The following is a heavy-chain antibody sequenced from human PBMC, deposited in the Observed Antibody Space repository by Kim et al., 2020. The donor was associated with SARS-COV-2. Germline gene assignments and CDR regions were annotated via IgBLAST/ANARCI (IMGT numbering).Heavy chain of an antibody. J-gene: IGHJ2*01. Sequence: GGSLRLSCAASGLSVSSYAMHWVRQAPGRGLEWVALMSYDGSSEFYADSVKGRFTISRDNAKNTLYLQLSSLRTEDTAVYYCARPAVVSADWYFGLWGRG. V-gene: IGHV3-30*04. CDR1: GLSVSSYA. CDR3: ARPAVVSADWYFGL. CDR2: MSYDGSSE. D-gene: IGHD6-19*01.